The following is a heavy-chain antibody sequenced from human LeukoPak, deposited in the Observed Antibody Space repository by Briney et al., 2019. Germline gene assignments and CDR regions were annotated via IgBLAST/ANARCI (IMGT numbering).Heavy chain of an antibody. CDR3: ANPRGYSYGYY. CDR2: IRSKANSYAT. J-gene: IGHJ4*02. CDR1: GFTFSGSA. Sequence: GGSLRLSCAASGFTFSGSAMHWVRQASGKGLEWVGRIRSKANSYATAYAASVKGRFTISRDDSKNTAYLQMNSLKTEDTAVYYCANPRGYSYGYYWGQGTLVTVSS. V-gene: IGHV3-73*01. D-gene: IGHD5-18*01.